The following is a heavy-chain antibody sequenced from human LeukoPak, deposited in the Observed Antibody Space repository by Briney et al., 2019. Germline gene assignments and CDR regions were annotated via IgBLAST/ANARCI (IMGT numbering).Heavy chain of an antibody. CDR1: GGSISSGGYY. CDR3: ARGVPATQSFGY. Sequence: PSQTLSLTCTVSGGSISSGGYYWSWIRQHPGKGPEWIGYIYYSGSTYYNPSLKSRVTISIDTSKNQFSLKLSSVTAADTAVYHCARGVPATQSFGYWGQGTLVTVSS. V-gene: IGHV4-31*03. J-gene: IGHJ4*02. CDR2: IYYSGST. D-gene: IGHD2-15*01.